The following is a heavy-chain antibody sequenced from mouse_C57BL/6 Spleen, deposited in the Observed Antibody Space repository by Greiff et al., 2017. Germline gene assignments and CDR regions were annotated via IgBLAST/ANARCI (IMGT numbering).Heavy chain of an antibody. CDR3: ARAPRIYDGYYNWYFDV. CDR2: IYPGSGNT. J-gene: IGHJ1*03. CDR1: GYSFTSYY. V-gene: IGHV1-66*01. D-gene: IGHD2-3*01. Sequence: QVQLQQSGPELVKPGASVKISCKASGYSFTSYYIHWVKQRPGQGLEWIGWIYPGSGNTKYNEKFKGKATLTADTSSSTAYMQLSSLTSEDSAVYYCARAPRIYDGYYNWYFDVWGTGTTVTVSS.